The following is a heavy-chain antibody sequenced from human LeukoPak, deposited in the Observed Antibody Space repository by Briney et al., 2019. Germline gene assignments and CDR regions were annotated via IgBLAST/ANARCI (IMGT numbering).Heavy chain of an antibody. CDR1: GFTFSDHW. Sequence: GGSLTLSCAAPGFTFSDHWMTWVRQAPGKGLEWVADINKYGTKKNQVDSVKGRFTISRDNAKNSLFLQMNSLRVEDTAVYYCAKGGERSSSWLDYWGQGTLVTVSS. J-gene: IGHJ4*02. CDR3: AKGGERSSSWLDY. CDR2: INKYGTKK. D-gene: IGHD6-13*01. V-gene: IGHV3-7*01.